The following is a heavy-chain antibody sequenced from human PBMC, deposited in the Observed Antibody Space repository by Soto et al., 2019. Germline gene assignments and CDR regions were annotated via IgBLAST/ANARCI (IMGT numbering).Heavy chain of an antibody. CDR3: ARASIVVVPAARGAFDI. CDR1: GFTFSSYS. J-gene: IGHJ3*02. D-gene: IGHD2-2*01. V-gene: IGHV3-21*01. Sequence: EVQLVESGGGLVKPGGSLRLSCAASGFTFSSYSMNWVRQAPGKGLEWVSSISSSSSYIYYADSVKGRFTISRDNAKHSLYLQMNSLSAEDTAVYYCARASIVVVPAARGAFDIWGQGTMVTVSS. CDR2: ISSSSSYI.